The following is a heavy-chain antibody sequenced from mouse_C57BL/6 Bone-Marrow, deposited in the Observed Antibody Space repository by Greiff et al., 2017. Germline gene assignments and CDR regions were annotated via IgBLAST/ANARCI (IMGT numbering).Heavy chain of an antibody. D-gene: IGHD1-1*01. CDR3: ATYYYVSSDRYFDV. CDR1: GYAFSSSW. V-gene: IGHV1-82*01. Sequence: QVQLKQSGPELVKPGASVKISCKASGYAFSSSWMNWVKQRPGKGLEWIGRIYPGDGDTNYNGKLKGKATLTADKSSSTAYMQLSSLTSEDSAVYFCATYYYVSSDRYFDVWGTGTTVTVSS. CDR2: IYPGDGDT. J-gene: IGHJ1*03.